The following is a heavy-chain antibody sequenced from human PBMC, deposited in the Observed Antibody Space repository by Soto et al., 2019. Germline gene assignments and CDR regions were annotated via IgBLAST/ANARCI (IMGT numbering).Heavy chain of an antibody. CDR2: VYYSGRT. CDR1: GVSISGGGYY. D-gene: IGHD3-3*01. CDR3: ARDSLPDYYDYWRGPCGMDV. Sequence: PSETLSLTCTVSGVSISGGGYYWTWIRQHPRKGLEWIGSVYYSGRTYYNPSLESRITISVDTSKNQFSLKMSSVTAADTAVYYCARDSLPDYYDYWRGPCGMDVWGPGTTVTVSS. V-gene: IGHV4-31*03. J-gene: IGHJ6*02.